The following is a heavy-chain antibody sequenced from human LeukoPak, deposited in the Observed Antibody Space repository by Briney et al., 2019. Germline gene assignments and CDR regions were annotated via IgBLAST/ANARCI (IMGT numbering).Heavy chain of an antibody. J-gene: IGHJ4*02. CDR3: ARDGAYSSGRGSTFDY. V-gene: IGHV1-18*01. CDR2: ISAYNGNT. CDR1: GYTFTSYG. Sequence: GSVKVSCKASGYTFTSYGISWVRQAPGQGLEWMGWISAYNGNTNYAQKLQGRVTMTTDTSTSTAYMELRSLRSDDTAVYYCARDGAYSSGRGSTFDYWGQGTLVTVSS. D-gene: IGHD6-19*01.